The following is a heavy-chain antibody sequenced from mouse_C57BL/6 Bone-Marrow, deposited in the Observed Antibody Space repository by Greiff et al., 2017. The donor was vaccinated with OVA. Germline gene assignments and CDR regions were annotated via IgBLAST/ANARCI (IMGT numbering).Heavy chain of an antibody. J-gene: IGHJ3*01. CDR2: ISSGASYT. V-gene: IGHV5-6*01. D-gene: IGHD2-4*01. CDR1: GFTFSSYG. CDR3: ARQGRLRAWFAY. Sequence: EVQGVESGGDLVKPGGSLKLSCAASGFTFSSYGMSWVRQTPDTRLAWVATISSGASYTYYPDSVKGRFTISRDNAKNTLYLQMSRLKSEDTAMYYCARQGRLRAWFAYWGQGTLVTVSA.